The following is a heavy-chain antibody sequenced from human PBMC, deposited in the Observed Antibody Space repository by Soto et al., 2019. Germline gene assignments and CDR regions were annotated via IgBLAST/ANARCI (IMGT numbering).Heavy chain of an antibody. CDR2: IFSNDGK. V-gene: IGHV2-26*01. CDR3: ARHQQLVEGYFDY. J-gene: IGHJ4*02. Sequence: QVTLKESGPVLVKPTETLTLTCTVSGFSLTNARMGVSWLRQPPGKALEWLALIFSNDGKSYSTSLKSRLTTSKDTPGRQLVPTMTDMAPVDTATFFCARHQQLVEGYFDYWGQGTLVSVSS. CDR1: GFSLTNARMG. D-gene: IGHD1-1*01.